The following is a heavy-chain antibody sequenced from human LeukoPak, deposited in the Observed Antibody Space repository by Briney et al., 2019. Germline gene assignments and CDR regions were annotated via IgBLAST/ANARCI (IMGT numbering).Heavy chain of an antibody. V-gene: IGHV3-21*01. J-gene: IGHJ4*02. CDR2: ISSSSSYI. CDR1: GFTFSSYS. Sequence: GGSLRLSCAASGFTFSSYSMNWVRQAPGKGLEWVSSISSSSSYIYYADSVKGRFTISRDNAKNSLYLQMNSLRAGDTAVYYCARYPRGYSYGSYYFDYWGQGTLVTVSS. CDR3: ARYPRGYSYGSYYFDY. D-gene: IGHD5-18*01.